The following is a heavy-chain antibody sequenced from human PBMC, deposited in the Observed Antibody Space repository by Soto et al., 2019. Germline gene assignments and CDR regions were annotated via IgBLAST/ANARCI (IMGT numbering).Heavy chain of an antibody. V-gene: IGHV1-69*01. J-gene: IGHJ5*02. D-gene: IGHD4-17*01. CDR2: IIPIFGTA. CDR3: ARDRDYGDANWFDP. Sequence: VKVSCKASGGTFSSYAISWVRQAPGQGLEWMGGIIPIFGTANYAQKFQGRVTITADESTSTAYMELSSLRSEDTAVYYCARDRDYGDANWFDPWGQGTLVTVSS. CDR1: GGTFSSYA.